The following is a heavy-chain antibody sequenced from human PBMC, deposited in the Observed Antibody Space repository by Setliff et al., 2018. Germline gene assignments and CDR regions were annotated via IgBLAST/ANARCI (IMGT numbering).Heavy chain of an antibody. V-gene: IGHV4-59*11. J-gene: IGHJ4*02. D-gene: IGHD6-13*01. CDR3: ARGPVTSGWYRFDY. CDR1: GGSISSHY. CDR2: IYYSGNT. Sequence: PSETLSLTCTVSGGSISSHYWSWIRQPPGKGLEWIGSIYYSGNTNYNPSLKSRVTISIDTSKNQFSLKLSSVTAADSAVYYCARGPVTSGWYRFDYWGQGTLVTVSS.